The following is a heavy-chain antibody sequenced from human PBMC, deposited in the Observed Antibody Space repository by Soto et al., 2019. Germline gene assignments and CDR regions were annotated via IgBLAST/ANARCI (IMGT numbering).Heavy chain of an antibody. V-gene: IGHV1-18*01. J-gene: IGHJ6*03. CDR1: GYTFNRYG. Sequence: ASVKVSCKASGYTFNRYGIIWVRQAPGQGLEWMGWISGYNGNTNYAQKLQGRVTMTTDTSTSTAYMELRSLRSDDTAVYYCARDGVSRGGTWKSPFYYYYMDVWGKGTTVTVSS. D-gene: IGHD2-15*01. CDR3: ARDGVSRGGTWKSPFYYYYMDV. CDR2: ISGYNGNT.